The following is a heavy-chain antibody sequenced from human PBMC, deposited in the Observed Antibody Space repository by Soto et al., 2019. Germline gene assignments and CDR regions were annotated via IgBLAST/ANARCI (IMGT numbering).Heavy chain of an antibody. CDR3: AISLAAAGTPGNWFDP. J-gene: IGHJ5*02. D-gene: IGHD6-13*01. V-gene: IGHV6-1*01. Sequence: PSQTLSLTCAISGDSVSSNSAAWNWIRQSPSRGLEWLGRTYYRSKWYNDYAVSVKSRITINPDTSKNQFSLQLNSVTPEDTAVYYCAISLAAAGTPGNWFDPWGQGTLVTVSP. CDR1: GDSVSSNSAA. CDR2: TYYRSKWYN.